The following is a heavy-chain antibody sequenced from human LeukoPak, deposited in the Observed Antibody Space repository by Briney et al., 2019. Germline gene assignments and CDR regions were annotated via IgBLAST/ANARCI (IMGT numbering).Heavy chain of an antibody. J-gene: IGHJ4*02. CDR1: GGSFSGYY. D-gene: IGHD3-10*01. V-gene: IGHV4-34*01. CDR2: INHSGST. Sequence: SETLSLTCAVYGGSFSGYYWSWIRQPPGKGLEWIGEINHSGSTNYNPSLKSRVTISVDTSKNQFSLKLSSVTAADTAVYYCARGSPGDYYGSGNFDYWGQGTLVTVSS. CDR3: ARGSPGDYYGSGNFDY.